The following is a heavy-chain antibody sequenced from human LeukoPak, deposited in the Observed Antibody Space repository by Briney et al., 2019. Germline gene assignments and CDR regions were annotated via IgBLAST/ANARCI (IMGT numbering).Heavy chain of an antibody. D-gene: IGHD1-26*01. CDR3: ARVDLSGSYYYLDY. J-gene: IGHJ4*02. CDR1: GGSISSGGYY. CDR2: IYHSGST. V-gene: IGHV4-30-2*01. Sequence: PSQTLSLTCTVSGGSISSGGYYWSWIRQPPGKGLEWIGYIYHSGSTYYNPSLKSRVTISVDRSKNQFSLKLSSVTAADTAVYYCARVDLSGSYYYLDYWGQGTLVTVSS.